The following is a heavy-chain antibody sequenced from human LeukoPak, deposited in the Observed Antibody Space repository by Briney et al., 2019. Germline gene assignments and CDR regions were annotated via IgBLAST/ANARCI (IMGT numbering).Heavy chain of an antibody. J-gene: IGHJ4*02. CDR1: GFTYISYA. CDR2: MNQDGNLR. Sequence: GGSLRDSRAASGFTYISYAMSSVRQAPGRGLAGVANMNQDGNLRYYLDSVKGRFSISRDNAGNSLYLQMNSLRAEDTAMYYCTTDSQGPYIYYHDYWGQGTLVTVSS. CDR3: TTDSQGPYIYYHDY. D-gene: IGHD1-26*01. V-gene: IGHV3-7*01.